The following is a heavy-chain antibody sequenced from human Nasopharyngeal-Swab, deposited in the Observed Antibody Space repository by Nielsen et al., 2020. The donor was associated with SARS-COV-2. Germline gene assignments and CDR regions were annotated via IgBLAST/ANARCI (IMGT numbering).Heavy chain of an antibody. CDR3: ARENRSSGNFDY. CDR2: INPNSGGT. Sequence: ASVKVSCKASGYTFTGYYMHWVRQAPGQGLEWMGRINPNSGGTNYAQKFQGRVTMTRDTSISTAYMELSRLRSDDTAVYYCARENRSSGNFDYWGQGTLVTVSS. D-gene: IGHD6-6*01. V-gene: IGHV1-2*06. CDR1: GYTFTGYY. J-gene: IGHJ4*02.